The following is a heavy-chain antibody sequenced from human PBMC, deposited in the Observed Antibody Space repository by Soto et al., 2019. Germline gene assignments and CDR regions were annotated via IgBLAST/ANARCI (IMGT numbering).Heavy chain of an antibody. Sequence: PSETLSLTCTVSGGSVNIGSYYWSWIRQPPGKGLEWIGYIYYSGSTNYNPSLKSRVTISVDTSKNQFSLKLSSVTAADTAVYYCAREGTKGYCSGGSCYSTYYFDYWGQGTLVTVSS. D-gene: IGHD2-15*01. J-gene: IGHJ4*02. CDR1: GGSVNIGSYY. CDR2: IYYSGST. V-gene: IGHV4-61*01. CDR3: AREGTKGYCSGGSCYSTYYFDY.